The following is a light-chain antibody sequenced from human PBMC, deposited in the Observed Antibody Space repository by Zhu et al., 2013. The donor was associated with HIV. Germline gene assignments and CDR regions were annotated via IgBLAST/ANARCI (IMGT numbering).Light chain of an antibody. CDR2: WAS. J-gene: IGKJ4*01. Sequence: DFVMTQSPDSLALSLGERAAINCKSSQNVLYSSNNKNYLAWYQQKSGQPPKPLLYWASTRESGVPDRFSGSGSETDFTLTISSLQAEDVAVYYCQQYYSLPLTFGGGTRVEI. CDR3: QQYYSLPLT. V-gene: IGKV4-1*01. CDR1: QNVLYSSNNKNY.